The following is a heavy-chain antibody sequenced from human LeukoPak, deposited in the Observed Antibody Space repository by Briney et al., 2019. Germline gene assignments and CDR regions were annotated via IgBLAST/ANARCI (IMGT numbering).Heavy chain of an antibody. CDR1: GGSISSYY. CDR2: IYYSGST. CDR3: ARQRGTWFDP. Sequence: SETLSLTCAVSGGSISSYYWSWIRQPPGKGLEWIGYIYYSGSTNYNPSLKSRVTISVDTSKNQFSLKLSSVTAADTAVYYCARQRGTWFDPWGQGTLVTVSS. J-gene: IGHJ5*02. V-gene: IGHV4-59*08. D-gene: IGHD1-1*01.